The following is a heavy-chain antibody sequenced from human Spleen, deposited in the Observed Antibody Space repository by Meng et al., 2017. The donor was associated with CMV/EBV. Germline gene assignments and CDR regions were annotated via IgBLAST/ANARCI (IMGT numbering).Heavy chain of an antibody. CDR1: GGSFSGYY. J-gene: IGHJ4*02. Sequence: SETLSLTCAVYGGSFSGYYWSWIRQPPGKGLEWIGEINHSGSTNYNPSLKSRVTISVDTSKNQFSLKLSSVTAADTAVYYCARGDPVITMVRGVIPSHWGQGTLVNRLL. D-gene: IGHD3-10*01. V-gene: IGHV4-34*01. CDR2: INHSGST. CDR3: ARGDPVITMVRGVIPSH.